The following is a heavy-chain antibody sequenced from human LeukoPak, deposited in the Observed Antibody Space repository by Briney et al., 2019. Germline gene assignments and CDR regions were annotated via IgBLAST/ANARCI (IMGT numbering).Heavy chain of an antibody. CDR3: ARLYSSGWNKAYFDY. CDR2: IYTSGST. V-gene: IGHV4-4*07. CDR1: GGSISSYY. D-gene: IGHD6-19*01. J-gene: IGHJ4*02. Sequence: KPSETLSLTCTVSGGSISSYYWSWIRQPAGKGLEWTGRIYTSGSTNYNPSLKSRVTMSVDTSKNQFSLKLSSVTAADTAVYYCARLYSSGWNKAYFDYWGQGTLVTVSS.